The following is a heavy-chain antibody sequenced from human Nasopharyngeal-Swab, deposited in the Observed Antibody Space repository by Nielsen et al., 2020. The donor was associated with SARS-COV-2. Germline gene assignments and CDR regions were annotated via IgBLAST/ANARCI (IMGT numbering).Heavy chain of an antibody. CDR1: GGSISSYY. J-gene: IGHJ2*01. CDR3: ARDGRSSWYFDL. V-gene: IGHV4-59*01. Sequence: SETLSHTCTVSGGSISSYYWSWIRQPPGKGLEWIGYIYYSGSTNYNPSLKSRVTISVDTSKNQFSLKLSSVTAADTAIYYCARDGRSSWYFDLWGRGTLVTVSS. CDR2: IYYSGST.